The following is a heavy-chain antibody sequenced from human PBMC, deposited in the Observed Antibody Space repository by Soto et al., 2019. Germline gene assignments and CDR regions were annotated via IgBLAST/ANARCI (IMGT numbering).Heavy chain of an antibody. CDR1: GGTFSSYA. J-gene: IGHJ4*02. V-gene: IGHV1-69*13. CDR3: ARDDSSGFPFDY. Sequence: SVKVSCKASGGTFSSYAISWVRQAPGQGLEWMGGIIPIFGTANYAQKFQGRVTITADESTSTAYMELSSLRSEDTAVYYCARDDSSGFPFDYWGQGILVTGSS. CDR2: IIPIFGTA. D-gene: IGHD3-22*01.